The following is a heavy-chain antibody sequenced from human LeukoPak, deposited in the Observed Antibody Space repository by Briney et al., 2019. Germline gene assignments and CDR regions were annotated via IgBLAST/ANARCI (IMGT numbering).Heavy chain of an antibody. CDR3: AKAANYDILTGYYLDY. CDR1: GFTFSSYA. Sequence: GGSLRLSCEASGFTFSSYAMTWVRQAPGKGLEWVSAITGGGDTTYYADSVKGRFTISRDNSKNTLYLQMNNLRAEDTAIYYCAKAANYDILTGYYLDYWGRGTLVTVSS. J-gene: IGHJ4*02. D-gene: IGHD3-9*01. CDR2: ITGGGDTT. V-gene: IGHV3-23*01.